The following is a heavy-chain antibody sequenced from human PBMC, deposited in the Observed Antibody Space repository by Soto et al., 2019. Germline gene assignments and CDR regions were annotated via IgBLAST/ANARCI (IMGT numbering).Heavy chain of an antibody. Sequence: SETLSLTCTVSGGSISSGGYYWSWIRQHPGKGLEWIGYIYYSGSTYYNPSLKSRVTISVDTSKNQFSLKLSSVTAADTAVYYCAREMAEYYYDSSGSFDYWGQGTLVTVSS. CDR1: GGSISSGGYY. CDR3: AREMAEYYYDSSGSFDY. J-gene: IGHJ4*02. D-gene: IGHD3-22*01. V-gene: IGHV4-31*03. CDR2: IYYSGST.